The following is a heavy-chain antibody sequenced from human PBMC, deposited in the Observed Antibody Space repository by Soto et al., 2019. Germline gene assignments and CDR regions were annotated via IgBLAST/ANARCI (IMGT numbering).Heavy chain of an antibody. J-gene: IGHJ4*02. CDR3: ASVPFTYSSSPTFDY. CDR2: IWYDGSNK. CDR1: GFTFSSYG. D-gene: IGHD6-6*01. V-gene: IGHV3-33*01. Sequence: QVQLVESGGGVVQPGRSLRLSCAASGFTFSSYGMHWVRQAPGKGLEWVAVIWYDGSNKYYADSVKGRFTISRDNSKNTPYLQMNSLRAEDTAVYYCASVPFTYSSSPTFDYWGQGTMVTVSS.